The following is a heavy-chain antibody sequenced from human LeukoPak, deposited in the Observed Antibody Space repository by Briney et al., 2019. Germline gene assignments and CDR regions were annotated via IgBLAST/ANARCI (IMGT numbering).Heavy chain of an antibody. CDR3: ASQAASYNWFDP. J-gene: IGHJ5*02. Sequence: ASVKVSCKASGYTFTGYYMHWVRQAPGQGLEWMGRTNPNSGGTNYAQKFQGRVTMTRDTSISTAYMELSRLRSDDTAVYYCASQAASYNWFDPWGQGTLVTVSS. CDR1: GYTFTGYY. V-gene: IGHV1-2*06. CDR2: TNPNSGGT. D-gene: IGHD2-15*01.